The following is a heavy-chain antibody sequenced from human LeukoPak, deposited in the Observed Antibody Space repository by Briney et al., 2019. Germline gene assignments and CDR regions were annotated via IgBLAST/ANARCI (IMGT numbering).Heavy chain of an antibody. CDR3: ASRSSGWLPPGYYYGMDV. D-gene: IGHD6-19*01. CDR2: IIPIFGTA. CDR1: GGTFSSYA. J-gene: IGHJ6*04. V-gene: IGHV1-69*06. Sequence: GSSVKVSCKASGGTFSSYAISWVRQAPGQGLEWMGGIIPIFGTANYAQKFQGRVTITADKSTSTAYMELSSLRSEDTAVYYCASRSSGWLPPGYYYGMDVWGKGTTVTVSS.